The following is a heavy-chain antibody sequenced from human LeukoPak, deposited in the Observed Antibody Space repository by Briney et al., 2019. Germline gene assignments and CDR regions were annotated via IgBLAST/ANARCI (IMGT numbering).Heavy chain of an antibody. CDR2: INPNGGGT. Sequence: ASVKVSCKASGYTFTGYYMHWVRQAPGQGLEWMGWINPNGGGTNYAQKFQGRVTMTRDTSISTAYMELSRLRSDDTAVYYCAREVQIVGATYRKPYNWFDPWGQGTLVTVSS. D-gene: IGHD1-26*01. V-gene: IGHV1-2*02. CDR3: AREVQIVGATYRKPYNWFDP. J-gene: IGHJ5*02. CDR1: GYTFTGYY.